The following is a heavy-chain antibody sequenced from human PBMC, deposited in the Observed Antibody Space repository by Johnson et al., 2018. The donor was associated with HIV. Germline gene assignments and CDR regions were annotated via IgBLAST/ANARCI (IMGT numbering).Heavy chain of an antibody. J-gene: IGHJ3*02. V-gene: IGHV3-30*02. CDR2: IRYDGSNK. CDR1: GFTFSSYG. Sequence: QEQLVESGGGVVQPGGSLRLSCAASGFTFSSYGMHWVRQAPGKGLEWVAFIRYDGSNKYYVDSVKGRFPISRDNAKKSLYLQMNSLRAEDTAVYYCARVDGSTWYSLYDAFDIWGQGTMVTVSS. CDR3: ARVDGSTWYSLYDAFDI. D-gene: IGHD6-13*01.